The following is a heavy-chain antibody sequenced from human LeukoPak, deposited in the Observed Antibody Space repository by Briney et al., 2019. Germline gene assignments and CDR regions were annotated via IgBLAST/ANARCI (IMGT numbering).Heavy chain of an antibody. CDR3: AKVEGFWSGYYFY. CDR1: GFTFDDYG. Sequence: GGSLRLSCAASGFTFDDYGMHWVRQAPGKGLEWVSGISWNSGSIDYADSVKGRFTISTDNAKNSLYLQMNSLRPEDTALYYCAKVEGFWSGYYFYWGQGTLVTVSS. D-gene: IGHD3-3*01. CDR2: ISWNSGSI. J-gene: IGHJ4*02. V-gene: IGHV3-9*01.